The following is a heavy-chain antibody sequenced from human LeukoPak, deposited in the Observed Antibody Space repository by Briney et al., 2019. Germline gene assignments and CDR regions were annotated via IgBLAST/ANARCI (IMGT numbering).Heavy chain of an antibody. CDR1: GYIFTSYG. CDR2: ISAYNGNT. J-gene: IGHJ6*03. V-gene: IGHV1-18*01. D-gene: IGHD3-3*01. Sequence: GASVKVSCKASGYIFTSYGISWVRQAPGQGLEWMGWISAYNGNTNYAQKLQGRVTMTTDTSTSTAYMELRSLRSDDTAVYYCARGNYDFWSGHHEYYMDVWGKGTTVTVSS. CDR3: ARGNYDFWSGHHEYYMDV.